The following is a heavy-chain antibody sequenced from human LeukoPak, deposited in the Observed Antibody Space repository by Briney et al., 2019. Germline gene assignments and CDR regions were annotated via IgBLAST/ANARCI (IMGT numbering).Heavy chain of an antibody. J-gene: IGHJ6*03. Sequence: PGGSLRLSCAASGFTFSSYAMHWVREAPGKGLEWVAFIRYDGSNKYYADSVKGRFTISRDNSKNTLYLQMNSLRAEDTAVYYCAKDSPLMTTYYYYYMDVWGKGTTVTVSS. V-gene: IGHV3-30*02. CDR2: IRYDGSNK. D-gene: IGHD4-17*01. CDR1: GFTFSSYA. CDR3: AKDSPLMTTYYYYYMDV.